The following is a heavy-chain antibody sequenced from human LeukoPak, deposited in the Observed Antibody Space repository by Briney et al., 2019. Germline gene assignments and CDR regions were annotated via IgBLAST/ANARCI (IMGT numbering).Heavy chain of an antibody. CDR1: GFTFSSYG. CDR3: ARDPERYYYDSSGYYPHY. J-gene: IGHJ4*02. D-gene: IGHD3-22*01. Sequence: GGSLRLSCAASGFTFSSYGMHWVRQAPGKGLEWVAVIWYDGSNKYYADSVKGRFTISRDNSKNTLYLQMNSLRAGDTAVYYCARDPERYYYDSSGYYPHYWGQGTLVTVSS. V-gene: IGHV3-33*01. CDR2: IWYDGSNK.